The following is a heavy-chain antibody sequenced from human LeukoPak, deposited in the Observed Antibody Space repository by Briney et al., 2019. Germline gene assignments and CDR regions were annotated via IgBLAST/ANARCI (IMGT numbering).Heavy chain of an antibody. Sequence: SETLSLTCTVSGGSISSSSYYWGWIRQPPGKGLEWIGSIYYSGSTYYNPSLKSRVTISVDTSKNQFSLKLSSVTAADTAVYYCATEARVARVVPAAMVLDDYYYYMDVWGKGTTVTVSS. V-gene: IGHV4-39*02. CDR2: IYYSGST. J-gene: IGHJ6*03. CDR3: ATEARVARVVPAAMVLDDYYYYMDV. CDR1: GGSISSSSYY. D-gene: IGHD2-2*01.